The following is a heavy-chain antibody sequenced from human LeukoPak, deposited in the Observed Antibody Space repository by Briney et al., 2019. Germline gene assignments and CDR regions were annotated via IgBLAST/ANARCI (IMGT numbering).Heavy chain of an antibody. CDR2: IKQDGSEK. D-gene: IGHD2-2*01. CDR3: ARVRGGYCSSTSCSHGMDY. CDR1: GFTFSSYW. V-gene: IGHV3-7*01. J-gene: IGHJ4*02. Sequence: GGSLRLSCAASGFTFSSYWMSWVRQAPGKGLEWVANIKQDGSEKDYVDSVKGRFTISRGNAKNSLYLQMNSLRAEDTAVYYCARVRGGYCSSTSCSHGMDYWGQGTLVTVSS.